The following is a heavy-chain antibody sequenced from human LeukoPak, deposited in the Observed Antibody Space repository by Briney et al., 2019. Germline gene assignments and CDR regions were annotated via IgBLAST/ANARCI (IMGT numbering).Heavy chain of an antibody. Sequence: SETLSLTCTVSGGSISSYYWSRIRQPPGKGLEWIGYIYYSGSTNYNPSLKSRVTISVDTSKNQFSLKLSSVTAADTAVYYCARGSSSWNLLDYWGQGTLVTVSS. V-gene: IGHV4-59*01. CDR1: GGSISSYY. J-gene: IGHJ4*02. D-gene: IGHD6-13*01. CDR3: ARGSSSWNLLDY. CDR2: IYYSGST.